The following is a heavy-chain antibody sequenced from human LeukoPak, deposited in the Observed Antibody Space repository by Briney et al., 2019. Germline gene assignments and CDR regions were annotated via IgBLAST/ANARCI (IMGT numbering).Heavy chain of an antibody. CDR1: GGSISSSNW. D-gene: IGHD5-12*01. Sequence: SGTLSLTCAVSGGSISSSNWWSWVRQPPGKGLEWIGEIYHSGSTNYNPSLKSRVTISVDKSKNQFSLKLSSVTAADTAVYYCARGLRLYSGYDFLRYWGQGTLVTVSS. CDR3: ARGLRLYSGYDFLRY. V-gene: IGHV4-4*02. J-gene: IGHJ4*02. CDR2: IYHSGST.